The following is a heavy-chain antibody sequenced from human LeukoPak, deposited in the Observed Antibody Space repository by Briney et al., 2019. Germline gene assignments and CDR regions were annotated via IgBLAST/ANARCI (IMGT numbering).Heavy chain of an antibody. CDR3: ARGPPYGSRSDYFDY. CDR1: GFTFSNNW. Sequence: AGGSLRLSRAASGFTFSNNWMTWVRQAPGKGLEWVASVKKDASEKYYVDSVKGRFTISRDNAKNSLYLQMSSLRVEDTAVYYCARGPPYGSRSDYFDYWGQGTLVTVSA. J-gene: IGHJ4*02. D-gene: IGHD3-10*01. V-gene: IGHV3-7*01. CDR2: VKKDASEK.